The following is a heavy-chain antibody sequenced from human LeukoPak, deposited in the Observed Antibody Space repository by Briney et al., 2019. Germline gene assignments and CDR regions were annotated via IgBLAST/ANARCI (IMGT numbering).Heavy chain of an antibody. Sequence: GASVKVSCKASGYTFTSYGISWVRQAPGQGLEWMGWISAYNGNTNYAQKFQGRVTMTTDTSTSTAYMELRSLRSDDTAVYNCARFRTGDDAFDIWGQGTMVTVSS. J-gene: IGHJ3*02. CDR1: GYTFTSYG. D-gene: IGHD3/OR15-3a*01. V-gene: IGHV1-18*01. CDR2: ISAYNGNT. CDR3: ARFRTGDDAFDI.